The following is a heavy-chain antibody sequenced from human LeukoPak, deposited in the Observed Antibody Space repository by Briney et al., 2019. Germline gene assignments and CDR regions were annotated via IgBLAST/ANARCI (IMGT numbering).Heavy chain of an antibody. J-gene: IGHJ4*02. CDR1: GFKFSDYY. D-gene: IGHD3-3*01. V-gene: IGHV3-11*01. CDR2: ISSSGSTI. CDR3: ASGRYDFWSGYYRD. Sequence: KPGGSLRLSCAASGFKFSDYYMSWIRQAPGKGREWVSYISSSGSTIYYAASVQGRFTISRDNAKNSVYLQMNSLRAEDTAVYYCASGRYDFWSGYYRDWGQGTLVTVSS.